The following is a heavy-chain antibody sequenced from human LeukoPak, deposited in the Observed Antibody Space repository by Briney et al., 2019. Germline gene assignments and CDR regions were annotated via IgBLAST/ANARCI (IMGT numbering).Heavy chain of an antibody. CDR1: GFTFDDYA. CDR2: ISWNSGSI. Sequence: GGSLRLSCEASGFTFDDYAMHWVRQAPGKGLEWVSGISWNSGSIGYADSVKGRFTISRDNAKNSLYLQMNSLRAEDTALYCCAKGLYRSSTSCYVDNWFDPWGQGTLVTVSS. J-gene: IGHJ5*02. D-gene: IGHD2-2*01. V-gene: IGHV3-9*01. CDR3: AKGLYRSSTSCYVDNWFDP.